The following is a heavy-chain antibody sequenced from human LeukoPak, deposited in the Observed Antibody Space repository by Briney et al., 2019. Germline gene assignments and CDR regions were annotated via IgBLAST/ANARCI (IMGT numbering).Heavy chain of an antibody. CDR2: IYYSGST. D-gene: IGHD3-10*01. J-gene: IGHJ4*02. Sequence: SETLSLTCTVSGGSINNYYWSWIRQPPGKGLEWIGYIYYSGSTNHNPSLKSRVTISLDTSKNQFSLKLSSVTAADTAVYYCAREYYYGSAFDFWGQGTLVTVSS. CDR1: GGSINNYY. CDR3: AREYYYGSAFDF. V-gene: IGHV4-59*01.